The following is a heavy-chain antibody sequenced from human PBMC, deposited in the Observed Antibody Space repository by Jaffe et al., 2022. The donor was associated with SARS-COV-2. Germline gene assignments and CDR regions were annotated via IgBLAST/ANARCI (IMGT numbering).Heavy chain of an antibody. CDR1: GFTFSNYG. D-gene: IGHD3-9*01. J-gene: IGHJ4*02. CDR3: AKDRVALILTGSLDY. V-gene: IGHV3-30*18. Sequence: QVQLVESGGGVVQPGRSLRLSCAASGFTFSNYGMYWVRQAPGKGLEWVAVISYDGSNKYYADSVKGRFTISRDNSKNTLYLQMNSLRAEDTAVYYCAKDRVALILTGSLDYWGQGTPVTVSS. CDR2: ISYDGSNK.